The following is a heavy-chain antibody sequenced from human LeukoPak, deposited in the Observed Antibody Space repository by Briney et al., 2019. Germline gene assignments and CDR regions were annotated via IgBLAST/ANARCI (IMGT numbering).Heavy chain of an antibody. CDR3: ASGGSYYPCDY. Sequence: GGSLRLSCAASGFTFSSYEMNWVRQAPGKGLEWVSYTSSSGSTIYYADSVKGRFTISRDNAKNSLYLQMNSLRAEDTAVYYCASGGSYYPCDYWGQGTLVTVSS. CDR1: GFTFSSYE. CDR2: TSSSGSTI. J-gene: IGHJ4*02. V-gene: IGHV3-48*03. D-gene: IGHD3-10*01.